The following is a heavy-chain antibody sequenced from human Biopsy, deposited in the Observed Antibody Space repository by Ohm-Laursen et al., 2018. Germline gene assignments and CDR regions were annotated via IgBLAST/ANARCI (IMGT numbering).Heavy chain of an antibody. CDR3: ARDYDTSGYYYVS. D-gene: IGHD3-22*01. CDR1: GGSISTNDYY. J-gene: IGHJ5*02. V-gene: IGHV4-39*01. CDR2: IFYRGST. Sequence: TLSLTCPVSGGSISTNDYYWGWIRHPPGQGLEWIGSIFYRGSTHYKPSLKSRVNISVDTAKNQFSLKLNSVTAADTAVYYCARDYDTSGYYYVSWGQGTLVTVSS.